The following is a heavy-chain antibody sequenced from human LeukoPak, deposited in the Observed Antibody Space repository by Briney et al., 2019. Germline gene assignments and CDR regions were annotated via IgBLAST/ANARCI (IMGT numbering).Heavy chain of an antibody. D-gene: IGHD4-23*01. V-gene: IGHV4-30-4*01. Sequence: SQTLSLTCTVSGGSISSGDYYWSWIRQPPGKGLEWIGYIYYSGSTYYNPSLKSRVTISVDTSKNQFSLKLTSVTAADTAVFYCARLSVVTRYFDYWGQGTLVTVSS. CDR3: ARLSVVTRYFDY. J-gene: IGHJ4*02. CDR2: IYYSGST. CDR1: GGSISSGDYY.